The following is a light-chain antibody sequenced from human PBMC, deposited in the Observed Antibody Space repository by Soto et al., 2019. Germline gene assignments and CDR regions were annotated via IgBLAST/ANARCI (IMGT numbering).Light chain of an antibody. J-gene: IGLJ1*01. Sequence: QSVLTQPPSASGTPGQKVTISFSGSSSNIESNYVYWYQHLPGTAPKLLIYRNSQRPSGVPDRFSGSKSGTSASLAISGLRSEDEADYYCAAWDDSLSGYVFGTGTKVTVL. CDR3: AAWDDSLSGYV. CDR1: SSNIESNY. V-gene: IGLV1-47*01. CDR2: RNS.